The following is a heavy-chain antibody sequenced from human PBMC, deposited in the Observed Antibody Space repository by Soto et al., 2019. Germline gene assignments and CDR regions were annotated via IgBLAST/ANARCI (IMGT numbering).Heavy chain of an antibody. CDR3: ARERGYSSSHGYFDY. D-gene: IGHD6-6*01. Sequence: PGGSLRLSCAASGFTFSSYAMHWVRQAPGKGLEWVAVISYDGSNKYYADSVKGRFTISRDNSKNTLYLQMNSLRAEDTAVYYCARERGYSSSHGYFDYWGQGTLVTVSS. V-gene: IGHV3-30-3*01. CDR2: ISYDGSNK. J-gene: IGHJ4*02. CDR1: GFTFSSYA.